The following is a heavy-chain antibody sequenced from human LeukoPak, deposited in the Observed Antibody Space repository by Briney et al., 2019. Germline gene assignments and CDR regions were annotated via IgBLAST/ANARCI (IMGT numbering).Heavy chain of an antibody. CDR3: ARDRLRVAAAGTRKYNWFDP. CDR1: GYTFICYY. J-gene: IGHJ5*02. CDR2: INPNSGGT. Sequence: GSVKVSCKASGYTFICYYMHWVRQATGQRLEWRGCINPNSGGTNYAQKFQGRVTMTRDTSISTAYMELSRLRSDDTAVYYCARDRLRVAAAGTRKYNWFDPWGQGTLVTVSS. V-gene: IGHV1-2*02. D-gene: IGHD6-13*01.